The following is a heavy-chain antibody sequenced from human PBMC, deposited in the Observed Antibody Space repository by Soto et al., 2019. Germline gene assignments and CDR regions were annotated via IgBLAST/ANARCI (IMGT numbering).Heavy chain of an antibody. V-gene: IGHV3-20*04. CDR2: INWNGGST. D-gene: IGHD3-22*01. CDR1: GFTISECS. J-gene: IGHJ4*02. CDR3: ARDPYYYDGSGNDY. Sequence: PGGSLRLSCEASGFTISECSMNWVRQTPGKGLEWVSGINWNGGSTGYADSVKGRFTISRDNAKNSLYLQMNSLRAEDTAVYYCARDPYYYDGSGNDYWGQGTLVTVSS.